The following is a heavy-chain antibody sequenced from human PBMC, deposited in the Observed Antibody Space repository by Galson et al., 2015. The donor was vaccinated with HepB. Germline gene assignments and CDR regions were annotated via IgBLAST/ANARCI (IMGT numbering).Heavy chain of an antibody. J-gene: IGHJ4*02. V-gene: IGHV3-30-3*01. Sequence: SLRLSCAASGFTFSRYAMHWVRQAPGKGLEWVAVISYDGSSKYYADSVKGRFTISRDNSKNTLYLQMNSLRPEDTAEYYCARVYYDSSGYCCGYFDYWGQGTQVTVSS. CDR3: ARVYYDSSGYCCGYFDY. D-gene: IGHD3-22*01. CDR2: ISYDGSSK. CDR1: GFTFSRYA.